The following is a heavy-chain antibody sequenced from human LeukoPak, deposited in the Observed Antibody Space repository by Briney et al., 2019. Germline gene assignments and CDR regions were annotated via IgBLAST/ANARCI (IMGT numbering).Heavy chain of an antibody. CDR1: GGTFSSYA. Sequence: SVNVTFKASGGTFSSYAISWVRQAPGQGLEWMGGIIPIFGTANYAQKFQGRVTITTDESTSTAYMELSSLRSEDTAVYYCAESRGYCSGGSCRNDYMDIWGQGTMVTVSS. V-gene: IGHV1-69*05. CDR2: IIPIFGTA. J-gene: IGHJ6*03. D-gene: IGHD2-15*01. CDR3: AESRGYCSGGSCRNDYMDI.